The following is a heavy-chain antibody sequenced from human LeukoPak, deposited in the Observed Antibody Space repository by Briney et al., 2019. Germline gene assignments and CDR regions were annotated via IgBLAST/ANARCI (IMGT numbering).Heavy chain of an antibody. J-gene: IGHJ4*02. CDR2: IYYTGVT. D-gene: IGHD1-26*01. CDR3: ARARYSGSYCDY. Sequence: SETLSLTCTVSGGSISSGTRYYNWIRQHPGKGLEWIGYIYYTGVTSYNPSLKSRVTISVDTSKNQFSLKLSSVTAADTAVYYCARARYSGSYCDYWGQGTLVTVSS. V-gene: IGHV4-31*03. CDR1: GGSISSGTRY.